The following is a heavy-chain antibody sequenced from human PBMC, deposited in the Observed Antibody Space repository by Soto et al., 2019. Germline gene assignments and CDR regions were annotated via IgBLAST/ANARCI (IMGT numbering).Heavy chain of an antibody. CDR1: GGSISSSNW. D-gene: IGHD1-26*01. V-gene: IGHV4-4*02. J-gene: IGHJ6*02. Sequence: PSETLSLTCAVSGGSISSSNWWSWVRQPPGKGLEWIGEIYHSGSTNYNPSLKRRVTISVDKSNNKFSLKLRSLTAADTAVYYCARESLVGATLVGMDVWGQGTTVTVSS. CDR2: IYHSGST. CDR3: ARESLVGATLVGMDV.